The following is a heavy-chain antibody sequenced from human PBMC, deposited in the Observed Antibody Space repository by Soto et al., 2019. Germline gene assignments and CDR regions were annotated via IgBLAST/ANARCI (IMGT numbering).Heavy chain of an antibody. Sequence: PGGSLRLSCAASGFTFSNYAVTWVRQAPGKGLEWVSTISGSGGSTYYADSVKGRFTISRDNSKNTLYLQMNSLRAEDTAVYYCARGRDSSGYSTLDFDYWGQGTLVTVSS. V-gene: IGHV3-23*01. CDR1: GFTFSNYA. D-gene: IGHD3-22*01. CDR2: ISGSGGST. CDR3: ARGRDSSGYSTLDFDY. J-gene: IGHJ4*02.